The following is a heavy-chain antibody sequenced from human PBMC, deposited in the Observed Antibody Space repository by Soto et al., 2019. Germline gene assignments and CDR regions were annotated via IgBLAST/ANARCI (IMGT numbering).Heavy chain of an antibody. V-gene: IGHV4-34*01. CDR1: GGSFRGYY. Sequence: SETLSLTCAVYGGSFRGYYWSWIRQPPGKGLEWIGEINHSGSTNYNPSLKSQVTISVDTSKNQFSLKLSSVTAADTAVYYCARDHSSSYYYYGMDVWGQGTTVTVS. CDR2: INHSGST. J-gene: IGHJ6*02. CDR3: ARDHSSSYYYYGMDV.